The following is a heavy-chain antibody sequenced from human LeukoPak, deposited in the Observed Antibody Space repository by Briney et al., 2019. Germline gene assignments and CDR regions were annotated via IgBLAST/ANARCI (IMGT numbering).Heavy chain of an antibody. CDR3: ARAPGITMVRGVITRGDFDY. CDR1: GGSFSGYY. D-gene: IGHD3-10*01. J-gene: IGHJ4*02. V-gene: IGHV4-34*01. Sequence: PSETLSLTRAVYGGSFSGYYWSWIRQPPGKGLEWIGEINHSGSTNYNPSLKSRVTISVDTSKNQFSLKLNSVTAADTAVYYCARAPGITMVRGVITRGDFDYWGQGTLVTVSS. CDR2: INHSGST.